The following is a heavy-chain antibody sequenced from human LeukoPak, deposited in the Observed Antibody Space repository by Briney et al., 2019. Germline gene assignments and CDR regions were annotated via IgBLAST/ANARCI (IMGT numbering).Heavy chain of an antibody. CDR1: GFTFSSYG. J-gene: IGHJ4*02. Sequence: PGRSLRLSCAASGFTFSSYGMHWVRQAPGKGLEWVAVISYDGSNKYYADSVKGRFTISRDNSKNTLYLQMNSLRAEDTAVYYCAKDPSGSYYVFDYWGQGTLVTVSS. CDR3: AKDPSGSYYVFDY. V-gene: IGHV3-30*18. CDR2: ISYDGSNK. D-gene: IGHD1-26*01.